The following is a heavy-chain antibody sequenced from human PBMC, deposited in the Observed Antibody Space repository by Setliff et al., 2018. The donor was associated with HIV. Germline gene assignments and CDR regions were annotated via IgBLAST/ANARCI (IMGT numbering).Heavy chain of an antibody. D-gene: IGHD2-8*02. Sequence: SETLSLTCTLSGGSFGDYHWSWIRQPAGRGLEWIGRIFRSGTTDYKFSLKSRVTISIDTSRNQFSLRLTSVTAEDTAVYYCARLIHTGLRYFDFWGLGTLVTVSS. CDR2: IFRSGTT. V-gene: IGHV4-4*07. CDR3: ARLIHTGLRYFDF. CDR1: GGSFGDYH. J-gene: IGHJ4*02.